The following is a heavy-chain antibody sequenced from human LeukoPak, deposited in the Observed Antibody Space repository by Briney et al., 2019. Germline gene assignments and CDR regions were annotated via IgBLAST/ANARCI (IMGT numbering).Heavy chain of an antibody. Sequence: ASVKVSCKASGYTFTNYDINWVRQASGQGLEWIGYMTPKNGNTGYAQRFQGRVTMTRDTSISTAYMELSSLKSEDTAVYYCATTNYRLPFDYWGQGTPVTVSP. J-gene: IGHJ4*02. V-gene: IGHV1-8*01. CDR3: ATTNYRLPFDY. CDR1: GYTFTNYD. CDR2: MTPKNGNT. D-gene: IGHD1-7*01.